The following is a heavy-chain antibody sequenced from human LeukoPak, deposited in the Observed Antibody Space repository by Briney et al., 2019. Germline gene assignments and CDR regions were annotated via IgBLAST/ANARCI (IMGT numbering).Heavy chain of an antibody. J-gene: IGHJ4*02. CDR1: GFTFSSYS. D-gene: IGHD6-13*01. CDR2: ISSSSSYI. CDR3: ARVPYYSSSCDY. V-gene: IGHV3-21*01. Sequence: GGYLRLSCAASGFTFSSYSMNWVRQAPGKGLEWVSSISSSSSYIYYEDSVKGRFTISRDNAKNSLYLQMNSLRAEDTAVYYCARVPYYSSSCDYWGQGTLVTVSS.